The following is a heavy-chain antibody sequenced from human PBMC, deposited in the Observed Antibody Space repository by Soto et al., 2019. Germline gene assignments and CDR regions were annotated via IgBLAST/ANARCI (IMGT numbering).Heavy chain of an antibody. CDR1: GFTFSSYG. CDR2: ISDTGSSH. J-gene: IGHJ4*02. Sequence: SGGSLRLSCVGSGFTFSSYGMHWVRQAPGKGLECVAVISDTGSSHYYAASVEGRFTISRENSKNTLSLHMDRLRVEDTAVYYCAKDRGGDCPDNSCYFGADYWGQGTPVTVSS. CDR3: AKDRGGDCPDNSCYFGADY. V-gene: IGHV3-30*18. D-gene: IGHD2-2*01.